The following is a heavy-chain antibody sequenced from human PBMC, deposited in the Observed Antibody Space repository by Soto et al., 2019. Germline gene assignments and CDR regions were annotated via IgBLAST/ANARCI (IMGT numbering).Heavy chain of an antibody. CDR3: ARGGGATVNPAFDI. CDR1: GGTFSSYT. J-gene: IGHJ3*02. D-gene: IGHD4-17*01. CDR2: IIPILGIA. Sequence: SVKVSCKASGGTFSSYTISWVRQAPGQGLEWMGRIIPILGIANYAQKFQGRVTITADKSTSTAYMELSSLRSEDTAVYYCARGGGATVNPAFDIWGQGTMVTVSS. V-gene: IGHV1-69*02.